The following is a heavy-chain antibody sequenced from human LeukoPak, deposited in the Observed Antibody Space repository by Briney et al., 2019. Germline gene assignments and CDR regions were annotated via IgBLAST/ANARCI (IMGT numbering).Heavy chain of an antibody. CDR1: GGSFSGYY. V-gene: IGHV4-34*01. CDR3: ARDVAAHFDY. J-gene: IGHJ4*02. D-gene: IGHD6-6*01. CDR2: INHSGST. Sequence: ASETLSLTCAVYGGSFSGYYWSWIRQPPGKGLEWIGEINHSGSTNYNPSLKSRVTISVDTSKNQFSLKLSSVTAADTAVYYCARDVAAHFDYWGQGTLVTVSS.